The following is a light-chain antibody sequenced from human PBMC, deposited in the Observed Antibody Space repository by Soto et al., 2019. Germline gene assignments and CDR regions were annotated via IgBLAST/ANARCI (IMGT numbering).Light chain of an antibody. CDR3: SSYTGSSTLGEM. Sequence: QSVLTQPASVSGSPGQSITISCTGTSSDVGGYNYVSWYQHHPGKAPKLVIYEVSNRPSGVSDRFSGSKSGNTASLTISGLQAEDEAVYFCSSYTGSSTLGEMFGGGTKLTVL. CDR2: EVS. CDR1: SSDVGGYNY. V-gene: IGLV2-14*01. J-gene: IGLJ3*02.